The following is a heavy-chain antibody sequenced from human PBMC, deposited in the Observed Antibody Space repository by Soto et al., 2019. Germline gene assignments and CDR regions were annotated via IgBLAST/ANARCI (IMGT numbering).Heavy chain of an antibody. CDR1: TDSINSYY. V-gene: IGHV4-39*01. D-gene: IGHD3-3*02. CDR3: ASPKIAFYNWFDP. J-gene: IGHJ5*02. CDR2: IYYSGST. Sequence: PSETLSLTCTISTDSINSYYWGWIRQPPGKGLEWIGSIYYSGSTYYNPSLKSRVTISVDTSKNQFSLKLSSVTAADTAVYYCASPKIAFYNWFDPWGQGTLVTVSS.